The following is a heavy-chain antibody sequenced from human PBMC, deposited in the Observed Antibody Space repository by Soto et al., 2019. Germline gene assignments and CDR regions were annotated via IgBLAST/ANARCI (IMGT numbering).Heavy chain of an antibody. CDR1: GLTFNTYN. CDR3: ARDGGSGLSWFDP. V-gene: IGHV3-21*01. CDR2: ISSSSAYI. Sequence: SLRLSCAATGLTFNTYNMNWVRQAPGKGLEWVSSISSSSAYIYYADSVKGRFTISRDNAKNLLFLQMNSLRAEDTAVYYCARDGGSGLSWFDPWGQGTQVTVSS. D-gene: IGHD6-19*01. J-gene: IGHJ5*02.